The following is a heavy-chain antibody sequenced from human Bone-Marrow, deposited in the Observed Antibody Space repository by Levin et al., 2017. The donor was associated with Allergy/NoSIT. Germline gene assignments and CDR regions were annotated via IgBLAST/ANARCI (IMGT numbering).Heavy chain of an antibody. CDR3: ARGGKGYDDAFDI. CDR1: GFHFSDYY. Sequence: LSLTCAASGFHFSDYYINWIRQTPGKGLEWVSYISTSTYTNYGDSVKGRFTISKDNVKNSLHLQMDSLRAEDTAVYFCARGGKGYDDAFDIWGQGTLVTVSS. J-gene: IGHJ3*02. D-gene: IGHD2-2*01. V-gene: IGHV3-11*06. CDR2: ISTSTYT.